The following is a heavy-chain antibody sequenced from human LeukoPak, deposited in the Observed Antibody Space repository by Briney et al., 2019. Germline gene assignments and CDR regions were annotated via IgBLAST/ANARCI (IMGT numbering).Heavy chain of an antibody. V-gene: IGHV4-59*01. Sequence: SETLSLTCTVSGGSISTCYWSWIRQPPGKGLEWIGYFYYSGTTNYNPSLKSRVSISVDTSNNQFALNLSSVTAADTAVYYCARYGMVGMDVWGQGTTVTVSS. CDR1: GGSISTCY. D-gene: IGHD2-15*01. CDR3: ARYGMVGMDV. J-gene: IGHJ6*02. CDR2: FYYSGTT.